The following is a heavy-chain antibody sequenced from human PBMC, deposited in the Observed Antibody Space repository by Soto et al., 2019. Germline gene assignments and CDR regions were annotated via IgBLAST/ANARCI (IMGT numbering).Heavy chain of an antibody. Sequence: GGSLRLSCAASGFTFSSYAMSWVRQAPGKGLEWVSAISGSGGSTYYADSVKGRFTISRDNSKNTLYLQMNSLRAKDTAVYYCAKEAGDTAMVTMVFDYWGQGTLVTVSS. V-gene: IGHV3-23*01. J-gene: IGHJ4*02. CDR1: GFTFSSYA. CDR2: ISGSGGST. CDR3: AKEAGDTAMVTMVFDY. D-gene: IGHD5-18*01.